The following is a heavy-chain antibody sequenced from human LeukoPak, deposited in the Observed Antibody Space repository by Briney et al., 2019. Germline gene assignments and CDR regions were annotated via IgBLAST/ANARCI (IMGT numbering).Heavy chain of an antibody. J-gene: IGHJ4*02. CDR2: ISYDGSNK. CDR1: GFTFSSYA. D-gene: IGHD4-17*01. V-gene: IGHV3-30*04. Sequence: GGSLRLSCAASGFTFSSYAMHWVRQAPGKGLERVAVISYDGSNKYYADSVKGRFTISRDNSKNTLYLQMNSLRAEDTAVYYCASRTVTTFRSYDYWGQGTLATVSS. CDR3: ASRTVTTFRSYDY.